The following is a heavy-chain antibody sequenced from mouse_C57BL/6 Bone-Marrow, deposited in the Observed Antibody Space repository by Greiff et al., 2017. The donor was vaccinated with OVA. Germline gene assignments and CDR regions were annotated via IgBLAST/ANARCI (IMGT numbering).Heavy chain of an antibody. Sequence: EVKLMESGGGLVQPGGSLKLSCAASGFTFSDYYMYWVRQTPEKRLEWVAYISNGGGSTYYPDTVKGRFTISRDNAKNTLYLQMSRLKSEDTAMYYCARLYYFDYWGQGTTLTVSS. CDR2: ISNGGGST. CDR3: ARLYYFDY. CDR1: GFTFSDYY. J-gene: IGHJ2*01. V-gene: IGHV5-12*01.